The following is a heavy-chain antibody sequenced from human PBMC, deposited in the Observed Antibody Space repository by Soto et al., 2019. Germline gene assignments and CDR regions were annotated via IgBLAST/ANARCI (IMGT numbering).Heavy chain of an antibody. CDR1: GGSITSGGYY. D-gene: IGHD1-26*01. CDR2: IYYSGST. V-gene: IGHV4-61*08. Sequence: SETLSLTCAVSGGSITSGGYYWSWIRQPPGKGLEWIGYIYYSGSTNYNPSLKSRITISVDTSKNQFSLKLSSVTAADTAVYYCARGTYSGSYPCDYWGQGTLVTVSS. J-gene: IGHJ4*02. CDR3: ARGTYSGSYPCDY.